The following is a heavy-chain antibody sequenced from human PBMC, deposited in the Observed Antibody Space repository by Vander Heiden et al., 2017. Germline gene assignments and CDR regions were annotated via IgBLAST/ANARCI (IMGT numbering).Heavy chain of an antibody. V-gene: IGHV3-74*03. CDR1: GFTFSSYG. CDR3: ARSGHPFRFDY. Sequence: EVQLVESGGGLVQPGGSLRLSCAASGFTFSSYGMHWVRQAPGKGLVWVSLINSDGSSTKYADSAKGRFTISRDNAKNTVYLQMNSLRVEDTAVYYCARSGHPFRFDYWGQGTLVTVSS. J-gene: IGHJ4*02. D-gene: IGHD3-3*01. CDR2: INSDGSST.